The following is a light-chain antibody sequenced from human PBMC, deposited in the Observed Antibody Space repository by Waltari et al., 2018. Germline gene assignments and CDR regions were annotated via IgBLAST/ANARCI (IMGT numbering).Light chain of an antibody. CDR2: GKN. V-gene: IGLV3-19*01. Sequence: SSELTQDPAVSVALGQTVRITCQGDSLRSYYASWYQQKPGQAPVLVIYGKNNRPSGIPDRFSGSSSGHPASLTITGAQAEDEADYYCNSRDSSGNHVVFGGGTKLTVL. J-gene: IGLJ2*01. CDR1: SLRSYY. CDR3: NSRDSSGNHVV.